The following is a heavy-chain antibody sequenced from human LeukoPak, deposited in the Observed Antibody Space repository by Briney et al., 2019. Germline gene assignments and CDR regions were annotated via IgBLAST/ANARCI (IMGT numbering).Heavy chain of an antibody. CDR1: GYTLTELP. V-gene: IGHV1-24*01. D-gene: IGHD3-10*01. J-gene: IGHJ6*03. CDR2: FDPEDGET. CDR3: ATRGRTPSGSTVSNRHYYYYYMDV. Sequence: ASVKVSCKVSGYTLTELPMHWVRQAPGKGLEWMGGFDPEDGETIYAQKFQGRVTMTEDTSTDTAYMELSSLRSEDTAVYYCATRGRTPSGSTVSNRHYYYYYMDVWGKGTTVTISS.